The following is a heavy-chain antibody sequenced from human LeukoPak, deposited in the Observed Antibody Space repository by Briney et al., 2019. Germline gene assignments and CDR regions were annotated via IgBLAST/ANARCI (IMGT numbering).Heavy chain of an antibody. J-gene: IGHJ6*02. V-gene: IGHV3-7*01. CDR3: ARDRPRISYGDYVLLDFYYYYYGMDV. D-gene: IGHD4-17*01. CDR1: GFTFSGFW. Sequence: GGSLRLSCAVSGFTFSGFWMSWSRQAPGKGLEWVASINSDGSEGYYADSVKGRFTISRDNSKNTLYLQMNSLRAEDTAVYYCARDRPRISYGDYVLLDFYYYYYGMDVWGQGTTVTVSS. CDR2: INSDGSEG.